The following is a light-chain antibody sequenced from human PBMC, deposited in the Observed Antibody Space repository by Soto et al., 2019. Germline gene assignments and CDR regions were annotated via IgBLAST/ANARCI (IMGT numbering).Light chain of an antibody. CDR1: ERIYSAY. V-gene: IGKV3-20*01. Sequence: EVVLTQSPGTLSLSRGERATLSCRASERIYSAYLGWYQQKPGQAPRLLIYGTSSRATGIPDRFSGSGSGTDFTLTISRLEPEDFATYYCQQYDTYYTFGQGTKVDIK. CDR3: QQYDTYYT. J-gene: IGKJ2*01. CDR2: GTS.